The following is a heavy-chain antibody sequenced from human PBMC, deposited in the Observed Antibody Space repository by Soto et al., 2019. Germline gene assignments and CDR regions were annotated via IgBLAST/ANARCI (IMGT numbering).Heavy chain of an antibody. D-gene: IGHD1-26*01. CDR2: ISGGGGGT. Sequence: EVQLLESGGGLVQPGGSLRLSCAASGFTFSSYAMSWVRQAPGKGLEWVSAISGGGGGTYYADSVKGRFTISRDNSKNPLWLEKDRLRAGGTGGYFWWKRAREARFRNRFRPWGQGT. CDR1: GFTFSSYA. V-gene: IGHV3-23*01. CDR3: WKRAREARFRNRFRP. J-gene: IGHJ5*01.